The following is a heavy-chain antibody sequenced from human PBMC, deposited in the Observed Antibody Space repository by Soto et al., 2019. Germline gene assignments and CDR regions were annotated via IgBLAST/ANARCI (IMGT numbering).Heavy chain of an antibody. D-gene: IGHD3-22*01. CDR1: GFTFSNYW. CDR2: IKPDGSEK. CDR3: ARGDYYDTSGPFSDAFDI. V-gene: IGHV3-7*04. J-gene: IGHJ3*02. Sequence: GGSLTLSCAASGFTFSNYWMSWVRQAPGKGLEWVANIKPDGSEKWYVDSVKGRHTVSRDNAKNSLYLQMNSLRANDTAVYYCARGDYYDTSGPFSDAFDIWGQGTMVTVSS.